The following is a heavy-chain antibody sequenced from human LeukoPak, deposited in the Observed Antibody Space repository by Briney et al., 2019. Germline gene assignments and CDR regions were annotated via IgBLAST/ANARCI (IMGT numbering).Heavy chain of an antibody. Sequence: GRSLRLSCAASGFTFSRYGMHWVRQASGKGLEWVALISYDGSNKYYADSVKGRFTISRDNSKNTLYLQMNSLRAEDTAVYYCAKHYGDYYFDYWGQGTLVTVSS. CDR1: GFTFSRYG. CDR2: ISYDGSNK. J-gene: IGHJ4*02. CDR3: AKHYGDYYFDY. D-gene: IGHD4-17*01. V-gene: IGHV3-30*18.